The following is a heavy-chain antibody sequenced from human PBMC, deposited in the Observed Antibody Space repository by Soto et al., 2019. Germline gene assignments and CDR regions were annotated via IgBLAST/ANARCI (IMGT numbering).Heavy chain of an antibody. CDR3: ARGVRISTIVVDAYQYGMDV. CDR1: GGTFSSYA. Sequence: QVQLVQSGAEVKKPGSSVKVSCKASGGTFSSYAISWVRQAPGQGLEWLGGIIPIFATVNYAQKLQGRVTITADESTSTAYMELSSLRSEDTAVYYCARGVRISTIVVDAYQYGMDVWGQGTTVTVSS. J-gene: IGHJ6*02. V-gene: IGHV1-69*01. D-gene: IGHD3-22*01. CDR2: IIPIFATV.